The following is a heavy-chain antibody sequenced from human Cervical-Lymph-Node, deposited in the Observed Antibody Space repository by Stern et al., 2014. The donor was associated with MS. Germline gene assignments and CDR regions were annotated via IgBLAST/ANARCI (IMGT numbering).Heavy chain of an antibody. Sequence: QVQLVQSGPGLMKPSETLSLTCTVSDASISSFYWSWIRQSPGKGLEWIVYFYPCGSPNSTPPPQSRVTISVTTSKNQFPLPLISVTAADTAMYYCARLTYYDSTGYFDPWGQGIQVTVSS. CDR2: FYPCGSP. V-gene: IGHV4-4*09. J-gene: IGHJ5*02. CDR3: ARLTYYDSTGYFDP. CDR1: DASISSFY. D-gene: IGHD3-22*01.